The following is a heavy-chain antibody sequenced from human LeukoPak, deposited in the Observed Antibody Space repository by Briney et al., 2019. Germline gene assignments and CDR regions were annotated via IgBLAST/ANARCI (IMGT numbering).Heavy chain of an antibody. V-gene: IGHV3-74*01. CDR3: ARGIEAFDY. CDR1: GYSFTSYW. Sequence: GESLKISCKGSGYSFTSYWMHWVRQAPGKGLVWVSRINSDGSSTSYADSVKGRFTISRDNAKNTLYLQMNSLRAEDTAVYYCARGIEAFDYWGQETLVTVSA. CDR2: INSDGSST. D-gene: IGHD2-15*01. J-gene: IGHJ4*02.